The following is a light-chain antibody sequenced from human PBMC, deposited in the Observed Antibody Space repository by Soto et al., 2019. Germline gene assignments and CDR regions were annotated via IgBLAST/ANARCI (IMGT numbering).Light chain of an antibody. CDR3: QKHDGVPL. V-gene: IGKV1-33*01. CDR1: QDISNH. J-gene: IGKJ3*01. CDR2: DAS. Sequence: DIQLTQSPSSVSASVADRVTITCQASQDISNHLNWYQQKPGKAPNLLIYDASDLETGVPSRFSGGGSGTFFSFTINSLQPEDIATYYCQKHDGVPLFGPGTKVAIK.